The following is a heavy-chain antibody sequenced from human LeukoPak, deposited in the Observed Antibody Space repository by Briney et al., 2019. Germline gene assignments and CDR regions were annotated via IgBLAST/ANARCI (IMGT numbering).Heavy chain of an antibody. D-gene: IGHD5-18*01. V-gene: IGHV3-30*04. J-gene: IGHJ4*02. CDR2: ISHDGSNV. CDR1: GFTFSSYA. Sequence: PGGSLRLSCAASGFTFSSYALFWVRQAPGKGLEWVSVISHDGSNVYSADSVKGRFTISRDKSNNTMFLQMNNLRPEDTAVYFCARAGRRRYAYGGNLDRWGQGTLVAVSA. CDR3: ARAGRRRYAYGGNLDR.